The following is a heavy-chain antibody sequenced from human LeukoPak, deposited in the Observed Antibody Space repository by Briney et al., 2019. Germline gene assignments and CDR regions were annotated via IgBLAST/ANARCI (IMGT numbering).Heavy chain of an antibody. V-gene: IGHV5-51*01. J-gene: IGHJ4*02. CDR2: IYPGDSDT. D-gene: IGHD2-15*01. Sequence: GESLKISCRGSGYSFTTYWIAWVRQMPGKGLEWMGIIYPGDSDTRHSPSFQGQVTISVAKSTSTVYLQWSSLKASDTAMYYCARVATASFDQWGQGTLVTVSS. CDR1: GYSFTTYW. CDR3: ARVATASFDQ.